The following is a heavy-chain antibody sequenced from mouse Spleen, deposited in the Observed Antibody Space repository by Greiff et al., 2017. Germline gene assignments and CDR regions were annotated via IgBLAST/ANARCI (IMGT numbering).Heavy chain of an antibody. CDR3: ARNYYSNPWYFDV. Sequence: EVMLVESGGGLVKPGGSLKLSCAASGFTFSDYGMHWVRQAPEKGLEWVAYISSGSSTIYYADTVKGRFTISRDNAKNTLFLQMTSLRSEDTAMYYCARNYYSNPWYFDVWGTGTTVTVSS. CDR1: GFTFSDYG. V-gene: IGHV5-17*01. D-gene: IGHD2-5*01. CDR2: ISSGSSTI. J-gene: IGHJ1*03.